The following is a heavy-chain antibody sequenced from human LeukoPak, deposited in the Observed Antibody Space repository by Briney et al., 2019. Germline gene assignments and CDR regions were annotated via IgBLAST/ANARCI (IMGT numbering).Heavy chain of an antibody. D-gene: IGHD6-13*01. CDR2: IYPGDSDT. J-gene: IGHJ4*02. CDR3: ARHASPYSSNYYFDY. CDR1: GYSFSGYW. V-gene: IGHV5-51*01. Sequence: GESLKISCKGSGYSFSGYWIGWVRQMPGKGLEWMGIIYPGDSDTRYNPSFQGQVTISADKSISTAYLQWSSLKASDTAMYYCARHASPYSSNYYFDYWGQGALVTVSS.